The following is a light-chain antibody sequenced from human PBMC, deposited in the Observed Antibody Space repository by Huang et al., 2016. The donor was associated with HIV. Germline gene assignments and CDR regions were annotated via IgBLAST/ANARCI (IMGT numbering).Light chain of an antibody. V-gene: IGKV3-15*01. CDR3: QQYNNWPCT. Sequence: TLAWSPGEKATFTVRASHGISSKVACCQEKTCCAPRFLISGASTRSTGIPARFSGSGSGTDFTLTISSLQSEDCAVYYCQQYNNWPCTFGPGTRVDIK. J-gene: IGKJ3*01. CDR1: HGISSK. CDR2: GAS.